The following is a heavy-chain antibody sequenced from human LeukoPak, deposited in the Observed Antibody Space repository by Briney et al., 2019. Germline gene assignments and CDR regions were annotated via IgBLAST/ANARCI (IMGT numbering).Heavy chain of an antibody. V-gene: IGHV3-9*03. Sequence: TGGSLRLSCAASGFTFDDYAMHWVRQAPGKGLEWVSGISWNSGSIGYADSVKGRFTISRDNAKNTLYLQMGSLRPEDMAVYYCARVDSGSACASWGQGILVTVSS. D-gene: IGHD6-19*01. CDR1: GFTFDDYA. CDR3: ARVDSGSACAS. CDR2: ISWNSGSI. J-gene: IGHJ1*01.